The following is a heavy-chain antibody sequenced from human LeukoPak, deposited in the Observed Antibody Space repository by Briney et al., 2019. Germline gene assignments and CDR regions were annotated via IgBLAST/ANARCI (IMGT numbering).Heavy chain of an antibody. D-gene: IGHD3-22*01. CDR2: IYYSGST. J-gene: IGHJ2*01. Sequence: SETLSLTCTVSGGSIGSYYWSWIRQPPGKGLEWIGYIYYSGSTNYNPSLKSRVTISVDTSKNQFSLKLSSVTAADTAVYYCARVRDSSGYYPKYWYFDLWGRGTLVTVSS. CDR1: GGSIGSYY. CDR3: ARVRDSSGYYPKYWYFDL. V-gene: IGHV4-59*01.